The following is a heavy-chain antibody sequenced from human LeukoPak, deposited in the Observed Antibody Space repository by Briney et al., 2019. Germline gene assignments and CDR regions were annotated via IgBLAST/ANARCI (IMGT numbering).Heavy chain of an antibody. CDR2: IYYSGST. D-gene: IGHD3-10*01. V-gene: IGHV4-39*01. J-gene: IGHJ3*02. CDR1: GGSISSSSYY. Sequence: SETLSLTCTVSGGSISSSSYYWGWIRQPPGKGLEWIGSIYYSGSTYYNPSLKSRVTISVDTSKNQFSLKLSSVTAADTAVYYCARTGREAFDIWGQGTMVTVSS. CDR3: ARTGREAFDI.